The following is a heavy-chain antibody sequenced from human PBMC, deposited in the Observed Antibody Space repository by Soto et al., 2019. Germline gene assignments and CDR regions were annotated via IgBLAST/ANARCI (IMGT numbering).Heavy chain of an antibody. Sequence: QVQLVQSGAEVKKPGASVKVSCKASGYTFTSYGISWVRQAPEQGLEWMGWISAYNGNTNYAQKLQGRVTMTTDTSTSTAYMELRSLRSDDTAVYYCASSITMVRGVITDYYYYYGMDVWGQGTTVTVSS. CDR1: GYTFTSYG. V-gene: IGHV1-18*01. CDR3: ASSITMVRGVITDYYYYYGMDV. J-gene: IGHJ6*02. D-gene: IGHD3-10*01. CDR2: ISAYNGNT.